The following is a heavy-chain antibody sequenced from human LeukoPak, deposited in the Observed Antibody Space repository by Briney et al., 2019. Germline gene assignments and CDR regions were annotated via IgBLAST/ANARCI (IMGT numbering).Heavy chain of an antibody. Sequence: GGSPRLSCAASGFTFSSYWMSWVRQAPGKGLEWVANIKQDGSEYYVDSVKGRFTISRDNAKNSLYLQMNSLRAEDTAVYYCARDSRSGYSSSWYDYWGQGTLVTVSS. D-gene: IGHD6-13*01. CDR3: ARDSRSGYSSSWYDY. CDR2: IKQDGSE. J-gene: IGHJ4*02. V-gene: IGHV3-7*01. CDR1: GFTFSSYW.